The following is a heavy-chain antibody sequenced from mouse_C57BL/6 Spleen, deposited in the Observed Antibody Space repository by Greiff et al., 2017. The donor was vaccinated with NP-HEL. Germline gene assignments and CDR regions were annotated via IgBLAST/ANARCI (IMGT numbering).Heavy chain of an antibody. CDR1: GFTFSDYY. CDR3: AREGGYFDV. Sequence: EVQLVESEGGLVQPGSSMKLSCTASGFTFSDYYMAWVRQVPEKGLEWVANINYDGSSTYYLDSLKSRFIISRDNAKNILYLQMSSLKSEDTATXYCAREGGYFDVWGTGTTVTVSS. J-gene: IGHJ1*03. V-gene: IGHV5-16*01. CDR2: INYDGSST.